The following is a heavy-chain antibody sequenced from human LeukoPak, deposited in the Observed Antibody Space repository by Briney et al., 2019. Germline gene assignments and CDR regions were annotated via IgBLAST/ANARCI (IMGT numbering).Heavy chain of an antibody. CDR2: MNPNSGNT. D-gene: IGHD6-19*01. V-gene: IGHV1-8*01. Sequence: GASVKVSCKASGYTFTSYDINWVRQATGQGLEWMGWMNPNSGNTGYAQKFQGRVTMTRNTSISTAYMELSSLRSEDTAVYYCARAGIAVAGRDYWGQGTLLTVSS. CDR1: GYTFTSYD. J-gene: IGHJ4*02. CDR3: ARAGIAVAGRDY.